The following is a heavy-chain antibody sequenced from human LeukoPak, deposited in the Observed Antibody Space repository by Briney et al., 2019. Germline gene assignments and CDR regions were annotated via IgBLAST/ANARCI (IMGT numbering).Heavy chain of an antibody. CDR1: RFTFTSYA. CDR3: VRDNYDSRGYFVYDYGMDV. J-gene: IGHJ6*02. D-gene: IGHD3-22*01. CDR2: ISYDGSNK. V-gene: IGHV3-30-3*01. Sequence: TGGSLRLSCAASRFTFTSYAMHWVRQAPGKGLEWVAVISYDGSNKYYADSVKGRFTVSRDNSKDTLYLQMSSLRAEDTAVYYCVRDNYDSRGYFVYDYGMDVWGQGTTVTVSS.